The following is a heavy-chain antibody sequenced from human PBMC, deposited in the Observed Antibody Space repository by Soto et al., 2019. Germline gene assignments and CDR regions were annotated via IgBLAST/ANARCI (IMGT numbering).Heavy chain of an antibody. CDR1: GFTFSGSA. CDR3: TTLRYFDWLRFDP. CDR2: IRSKANSYAT. D-gene: IGHD3-9*01. Sequence: ESGGGLVQPGGSLKLSCAASGFTFSGSAMHWVRQASGKGLEWVGRIRSKANSYATAYAASVKGRFTISRDDSKNTAYLQMNSLKTEDTAVYYCTTLRYFDWLRFDPWGQGTLVTVSS. V-gene: IGHV3-73*01. J-gene: IGHJ5*02.